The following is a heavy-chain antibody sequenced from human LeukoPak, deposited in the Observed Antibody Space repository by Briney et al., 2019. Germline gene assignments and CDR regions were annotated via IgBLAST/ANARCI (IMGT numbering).Heavy chain of an antibody. V-gene: IGHV3-30-3*01. CDR1: GFTLSSYA. CDR2: ISYDGSNK. J-gene: IGHJ4*02. CDR3: ASPEEDY. Sequence: GRSLRLSCAASGFTLSSYAMHWVRQAPGKGLEWVAVISYDGSNKYYADSVKGRFTISRDNSKNTLYLQMNSLRAEDTAVYYCASPEEDYWGQGTLVTVSS.